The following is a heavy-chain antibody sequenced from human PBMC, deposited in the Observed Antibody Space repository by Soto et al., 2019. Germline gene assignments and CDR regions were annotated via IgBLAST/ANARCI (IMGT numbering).Heavy chain of an antibody. CDR3: AKEQGSRWYEMDY. V-gene: IGHV3-23*01. CDR1: GFTFSNYA. D-gene: IGHD6-13*01. Sequence: EVQLLESGGGLVQPGGSLRLSCAASGFTFSNYAVTWVRQAPGKGLEWVSTISGSGGSTYYADSVKGRFTISRDNSTNTLYLQMDSLRAEDTAVYSCAKEQGSRWYEMDYWGQGTLVTVSS. CDR2: ISGSGGST. J-gene: IGHJ4*02.